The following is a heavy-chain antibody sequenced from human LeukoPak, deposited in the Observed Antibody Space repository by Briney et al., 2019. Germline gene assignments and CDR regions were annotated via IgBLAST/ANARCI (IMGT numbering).Heavy chain of an antibody. D-gene: IGHD3-22*01. Sequence: GGSLRLSCAASGFTFSSYAMSWIRQAPGKGLEWVSVISGSGGSTYYADSVKGRFTISRDNSKNTLYLQMNSLRAEDTAVYYCAKDPSYYYDSSGYYPWYFDYWGQGTLVTVSS. CDR1: GFTFSSYA. CDR2: ISGSGGST. J-gene: IGHJ4*02. V-gene: IGHV3-23*01. CDR3: AKDPSYYYDSSGYYPWYFDY.